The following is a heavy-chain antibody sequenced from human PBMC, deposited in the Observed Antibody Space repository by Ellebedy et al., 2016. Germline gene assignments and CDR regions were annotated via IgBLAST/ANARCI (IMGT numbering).Heavy chain of an antibody. Sequence: GGSLRLXXVASGFTFRNFFMSWVRQVPGGGLEWLSTISGDGDITFSADSVVGRFAISRDNSRNTLYLQMNSLRAEDTAVYYCYYGHYSGSWGQGTLVTASS. V-gene: IGHV3-23*01. CDR3: YYGHYSGS. D-gene: IGHD4-17*01. CDR2: ISGDGDIT. J-gene: IGHJ4*02. CDR1: GFTFRNFF.